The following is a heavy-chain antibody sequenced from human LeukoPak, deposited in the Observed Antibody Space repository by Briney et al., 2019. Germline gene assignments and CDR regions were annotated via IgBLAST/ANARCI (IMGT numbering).Heavy chain of an antibody. CDR1: GGTFSSYA. J-gene: IGHJ4*02. D-gene: IGHD3-3*01. Sequence: ASVKVSCKASGGTFSSYAISWVRQAPGQGLEWMGGIIPIFGTANYARKFQGRVTITTDESTSTAYMELSSLRSEDTAVYYCARASYDFWSGYSTDYWGQGTLVTVSS. V-gene: IGHV1-69*05. CDR2: IIPIFGTA. CDR3: ARASYDFWSGYSTDY.